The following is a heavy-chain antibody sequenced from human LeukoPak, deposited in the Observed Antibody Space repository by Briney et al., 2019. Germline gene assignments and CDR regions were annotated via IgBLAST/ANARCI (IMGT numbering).Heavy chain of an antibody. Sequence: SLRLSCAASGFTFSTYAMSWVRQARGQGLDWVSAISASAGSTYSADSVKGRFTISRDNSKNTLYLQMNSLRAEDTAVYYCAKGYSMIVVVIEYYFDYWGQGRLVTVSS. CDR3: AKGYSMIVVVIEYYFDY. D-gene: IGHD3-22*01. J-gene: IGHJ4*02. CDR1: GFTFSTYA. CDR2: ISASAGST. V-gene: IGHV3-23*01.